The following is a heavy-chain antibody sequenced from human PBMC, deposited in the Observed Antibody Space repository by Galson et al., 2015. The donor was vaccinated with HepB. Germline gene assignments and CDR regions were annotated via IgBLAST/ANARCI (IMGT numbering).Heavy chain of an antibody. V-gene: IGHV3-49*03. CDR2: IRSKAYGGTT. J-gene: IGHJ6*02. D-gene: IGHD3-9*01. CDR1: GFTFGDYA. CDR3: TRDRPIDWLLVPFYYYYGMDV. Sequence: SLRLSCAASGFTFGDYAMSWFRQAPGKGLEWVGFIRSKAYGGTTEYAASVKGRFTISRDDSKSIAYLQMNSLKTEDTAVYYCTRDRPIDWLLVPFYYYYGMDVWGQGTTVTVSS.